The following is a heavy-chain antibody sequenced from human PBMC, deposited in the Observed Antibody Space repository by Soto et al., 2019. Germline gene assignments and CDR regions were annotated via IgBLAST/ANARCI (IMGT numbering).Heavy chain of an antibody. V-gene: IGHV1-3*01. J-gene: IGHJ5*02. D-gene: IGHD6-19*01. CDR3: ATQWLGLYNWFDP. CDR2: INAGNGNT. Sequence: QVQLVQSGAEVKKPGASVKVSCKASGYTFTSYAMHWVRQAPGQRLEWMGWINAGNGNTKYSQKFQGRVTITRDTSASTAYMELSSLRSEDTAVYYCATQWLGLYNWFDPWGQGTLVTVSS. CDR1: GYTFTSYA.